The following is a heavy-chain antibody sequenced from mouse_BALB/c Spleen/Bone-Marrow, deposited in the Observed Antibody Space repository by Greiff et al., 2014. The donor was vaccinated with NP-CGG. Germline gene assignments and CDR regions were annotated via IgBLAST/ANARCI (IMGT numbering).Heavy chain of an antibody. CDR1: GFSLNDYG. J-gene: IGHJ1*01. CDR3: AKQYGNYDWYFDV. Sequence: QVQLQQSGPGLVAPSQSLSITCTVSGFSLNDYGVSWIRQPPGKGLEWLGVIWGGGSTYYNSALKSRLSISKDNSKSQVFLKMNRLQTDDTAMYYCAKQYGNYDWYFDVWGAGTTVTVSS. CDR2: IWGGGST. D-gene: IGHD2-1*01. V-gene: IGHV2-6-5*01.